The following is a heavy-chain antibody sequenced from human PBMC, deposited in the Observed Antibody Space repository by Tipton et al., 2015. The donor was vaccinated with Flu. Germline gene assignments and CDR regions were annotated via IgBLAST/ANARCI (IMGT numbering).Heavy chain of an antibody. D-gene: IGHD1-26*01. CDR1: GFTFSNYW. Sequence: SLRLSCAASGFTFSNYWMHWVRQGPGKGLLWVSRINSDGSSISYAGSVKGRFTISRDNAKNTLYLQMNSLRAEDTAVYYCARASDSGSYDPPYYFDYWGQGNLVTVSS. J-gene: IGHJ4*02. V-gene: IGHV3-74*01. CDR3: ARASDSGSYDPPYYFDY. CDR2: INSDGSSI.